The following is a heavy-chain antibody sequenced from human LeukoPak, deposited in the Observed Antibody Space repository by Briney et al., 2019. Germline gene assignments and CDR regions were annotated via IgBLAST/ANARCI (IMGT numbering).Heavy chain of an antibody. D-gene: IGHD3-9*01. J-gene: IGHJ4*02. CDR2: INNDGSST. V-gene: IGHV3-74*01. Sequence: GGSLRLSCAASGFTFSHYWMHWVRQVPGKGLVWVSHINNDGSSTTYADSVKGRFTISRDNAKNTLYLQMNSLRAEDTAVYYCAKVDASSLADYWGQGTLVTVSS. CDR3: AKVDASSLADY. CDR1: GFTFSHYW.